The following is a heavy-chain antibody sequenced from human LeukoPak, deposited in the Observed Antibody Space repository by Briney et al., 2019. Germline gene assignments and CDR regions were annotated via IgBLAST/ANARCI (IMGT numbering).Heavy chain of an antibody. V-gene: IGHV3-48*01. CDR2: ISSSSSTI. CDR3: ARKTGGSLDI. J-gene: IGHJ3*02. Sequence: QPGGSLRLSCAASGFTFSSYSMNWVRQAPGKGLEWVSYISSSSSTIYYADSVRGRFTISRDNAKNSLHLQMNSLRGEDTAVYYCARKTGGSLDIWGQGTMVTVSS. D-gene: IGHD7-27*01. CDR1: GFTFSSYS.